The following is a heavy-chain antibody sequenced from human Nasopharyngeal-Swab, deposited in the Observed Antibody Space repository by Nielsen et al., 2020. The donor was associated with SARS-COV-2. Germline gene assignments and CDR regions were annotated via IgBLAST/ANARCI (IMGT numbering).Heavy chain of an antibody. J-gene: IGHJ6*02. Sequence: ASVKVSCKASGYTFTRYRLSWVRQAPGQGLERMGWISAYNGNTNYAQKLQGRVTMTTDTSTSTAYMELRSLRSDDTAVYYCARVVGSSGYYYYYGMDVWGQGTTVTVSS. V-gene: IGHV1-18*01. CDR3: ARVVGSSGYYYYYGMDV. CDR1: GYTFTRYR. D-gene: IGHD6-6*01. CDR2: ISAYNGNT.